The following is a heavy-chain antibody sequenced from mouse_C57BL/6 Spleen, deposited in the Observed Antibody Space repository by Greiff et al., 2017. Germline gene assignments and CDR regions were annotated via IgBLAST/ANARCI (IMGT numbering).Heavy chain of an antibody. CDR1: GYAFSSSW. Sequence: QVQLQQSGPELVKPGASVKISCKASGYAFSSSWMNWVKQRPGKGLVWIGRIYPGDGDTNYNGKFKGKATLTADKSSSTAYMQLSSLTSEDSAVYFCARSDPAAMDYWGQGTSVTVSS. V-gene: IGHV1-82*01. J-gene: IGHJ4*01. CDR3: ARSDPAAMDY. CDR2: IYPGDGDT.